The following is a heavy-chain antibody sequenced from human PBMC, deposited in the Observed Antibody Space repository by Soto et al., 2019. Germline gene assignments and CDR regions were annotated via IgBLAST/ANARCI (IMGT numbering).Heavy chain of an antibody. J-gene: IGHJ6*02. Sequence: SVKGSCKASGGAFSSNAISWVRLAPGQGLEWMGAIIPTFGTTYYAPRFRLGFHITADESTTTAYMELSSLKSDDTAVYFCATNRYFDPTTYYYGMDVWGQGTTGTVSS. CDR1: GGAFSSNA. V-gene: IGHV1-69*13. CDR2: IIPTFGTT. CDR3: ATNRYFDPTTYYYGMDV. D-gene: IGHD3-9*01.